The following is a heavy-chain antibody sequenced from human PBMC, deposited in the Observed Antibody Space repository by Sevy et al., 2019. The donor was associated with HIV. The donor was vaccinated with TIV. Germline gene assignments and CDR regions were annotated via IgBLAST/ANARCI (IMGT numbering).Heavy chain of an antibody. V-gene: IGHV3-15*01. J-gene: IGHJ4*02. CDR1: GFTFSNAW. CDR3: TTDSEKQGLSARLDY. Sequence: GGSLRLSCAASGFTFSNAWMSWVRQAPGKGLEWVGRIKSKTDGGTTDYAAHVQGRFTISRNDSKHTLYLQMNSMKTEDTAIYYCTTDSEKQGLSARLDYWGQGTLVTVSS. CDR2: IKSKTDGGTT. D-gene: IGHD3-10*01.